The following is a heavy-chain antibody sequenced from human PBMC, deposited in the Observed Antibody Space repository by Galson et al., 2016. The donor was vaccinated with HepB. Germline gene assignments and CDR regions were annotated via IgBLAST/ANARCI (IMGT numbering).Heavy chain of an antibody. CDR2: IYSGGDT. CDR3: ARDPGLRNGMGG. J-gene: IGHJ6*04. Sequence: SLRLSCAASGFTFSSCAMSWVRQAPGKGLEWVSVIYSGGDTYYADSVKGRFTISRDNSKNTLYLQMSSLRTEDTAVYFCARDPGLRNGMGGWGKGTTVTVSS. D-gene: IGHD4-17*01. CDR1: GFTFSSCA. V-gene: IGHV3-66*02.